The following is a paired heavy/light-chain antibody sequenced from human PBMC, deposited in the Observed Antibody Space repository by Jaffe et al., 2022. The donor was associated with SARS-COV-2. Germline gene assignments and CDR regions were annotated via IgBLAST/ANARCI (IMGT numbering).Light chain of an antibody. Sequence: SYVLTQPPSVSVAPGQTARITCGGNNIGSKSVHWYQQKPGQAPVLVVYDDSDRPSGIPERFSGSNSGNTATLTISRVEAGDEADYYCQVWDSSSDQGVFGGGTKLTVL. J-gene: IGLJ2*01. CDR3: QVWDSSSDQGV. V-gene: IGLV3-21*02. CDR1: NIGSKS. CDR2: DDS.
Heavy chain of an antibody. CDR3: ARGEEESMVSKPITHDY. J-gene: IGHJ4*02. D-gene: IGHD3-10*01. V-gene: IGHV3-74*01. Sequence: EVQLVESGGGLVQPGGSLRLSCAASGFTFSSYWMHWVRQAPGKGLVWVSRINSDGSSTSYADSVKGRFTISRDNAKNTLYLQMNSLRAEDTAVYYCARGEEESMVSKPITHDYWGQGTLVTVSS. CDR1: GFTFSSYW. CDR2: INSDGSST.